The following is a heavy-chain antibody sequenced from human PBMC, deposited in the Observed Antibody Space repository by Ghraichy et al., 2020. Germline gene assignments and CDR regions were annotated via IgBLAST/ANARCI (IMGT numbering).Heavy chain of an antibody. Sequence: GGSLRLSCAAPGFTVSSNYMSWVRQAPGKGLEWVSVIYSGGSTYYADSVKGRFTISRDKSKNTLYLQMNSLRGEDTAVYYCARVRDGYGLYFDNWGQGTLVTVSS. D-gene: IGHD5-24*01. CDR1: GFTVSSNY. CDR2: IYSGGST. J-gene: IGHJ4*02. V-gene: IGHV3-66*02. CDR3: ARVRDGYGLYFDN.